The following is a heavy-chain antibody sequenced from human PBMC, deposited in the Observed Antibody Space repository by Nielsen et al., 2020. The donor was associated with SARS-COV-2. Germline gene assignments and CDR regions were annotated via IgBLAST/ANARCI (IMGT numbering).Heavy chain of an antibody. V-gene: IGHV1-18*04. CDR2: ISAYKGYT. Sequence: ASVKVSCKTSGYTFYTYSITWVRQAPGQGLEWMGSISAYKGYTNYAQNFQGRVTMTTDTSTNTAYMELRSLRSADTAVYYCARTSFRLGEPGGGYDYWGRRTLVTVSS. D-gene: IGHD3-16*01. CDR3: ARTSFRLGEPGGGYDY. J-gene: IGHJ4*02. CDR1: GYTFYTYS.